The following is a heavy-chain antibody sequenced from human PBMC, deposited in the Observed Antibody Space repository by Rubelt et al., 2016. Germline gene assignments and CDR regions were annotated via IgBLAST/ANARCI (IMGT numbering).Heavy chain of an antibody. CDR1: GFTFNSYA. D-gene: IGHD3-10*01. J-gene: IGHJ4*02. CDR2: ISGDGDRT. V-gene: IGHV3-23*01. Sequence: AASGFTFNSYAMSWVRQAPGKGLEWVSAISGDGDRTYYADSVKGRFTISRDNSKNTVYLQMNSLRAEDTAVYYCAKDRAVRRGPDYWGQGTLVTVSA. CDR3: AKDRAVRRGPDY.